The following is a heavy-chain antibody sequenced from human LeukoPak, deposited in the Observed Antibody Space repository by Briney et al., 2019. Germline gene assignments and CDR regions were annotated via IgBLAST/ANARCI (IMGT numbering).Heavy chain of an antibody. CDR2: IIPIFGTA. V-gene: IGHV1-69*13. CDR3: ARFDPGVHPGDY. J-gene: IGHJ4*02. D-gene: IGHD3-10*01. Sequence: SVKVSCKASGGTFSNYGIGWVRQAPGQGLEWMGGIIPIFGTANYAQDLQGRVTITADESTTTAYMELSSLRSDDTAVYYCARFDPGVHPGDYWGQGTLVTVSS. CDR1: GGTFSNYG.